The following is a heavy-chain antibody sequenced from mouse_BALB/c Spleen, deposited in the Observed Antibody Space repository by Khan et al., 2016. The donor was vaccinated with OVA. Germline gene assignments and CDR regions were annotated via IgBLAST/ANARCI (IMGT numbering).Heavy chain of an antibody. V-gene: IGHV1-77*01. D-gene: IGHD1-2*01. J-gene: IGHJ3*01. Sequence: QVQLQQSGAELARPGASAKLSCKASGYTFTDYYINWVKQRTGQGLEWIGEISPGSGDTYYNEKFKGKATLTADKSSSTVYMPLSSLTGEASAVCFCASRNYFGYTFAYWGQGTLVTVSA. CDR2: ISPGSGDT. CDR1: GYTFTDYY. CDR3: ASRNYFGYTFAY.